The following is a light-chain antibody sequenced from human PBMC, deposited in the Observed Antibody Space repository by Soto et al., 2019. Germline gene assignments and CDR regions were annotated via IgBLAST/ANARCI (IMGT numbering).Light chain of an antibody. CDR3: QQYGYSPNT. Sequence: EIVLTQSPGILSLSPGERATLSCRASRTISSRYLGWYQQKPGQAPRLLIYSASSRATGITDRFSGSGSETEFTLTIIRLEPEDVAVYYCQQYGYSPNTFGQGTKVEIK. V-gene: IGKV3-20*01. CDR1: RTISSRY. CDR2: SAS. J-gene: IGKJ1*01.